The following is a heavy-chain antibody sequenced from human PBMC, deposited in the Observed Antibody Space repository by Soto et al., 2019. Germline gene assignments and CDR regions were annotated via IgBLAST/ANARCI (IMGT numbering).Heavy chain of an antibody. CDR2: INHSGST. V-gene: IGHV4-34*01. J-gene: IGHJ5*02. D-gene: IGHD6-6*01. Sequence: PSETLSLTCAVYGGSFSGYYWSWIRQPPGKGLEWIGEINHSGSTNYNPSLKSRVTISVDTSKNQFSLKLSSVTAADTAVYYCARVIAALPTRFDPWGQGTLVTVSS. CDR1: GGSFSGYY. CDR3: ARVIAALPTRFDP.